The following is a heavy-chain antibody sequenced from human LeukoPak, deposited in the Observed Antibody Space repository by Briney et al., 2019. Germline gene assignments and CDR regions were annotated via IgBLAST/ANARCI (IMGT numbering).Heavy chain of an antibody. D-gene: IGHD6-6*01. CDR3: ARDGSYSSSSGYYYMDV. CDR2: FDPEDGET. CDR1: GYTLTELS. Sequence: ASVKVSCKVSGYTLTELSMHWVRQAPGKGLEWMGGFDPEDGETIYAQKFQGRVTMTRDTSTSTVYMELSSLRSEDTAVYYCARDGSYSSSSGYYYMDVWGKGTTVTVSS. V-gene: IGHV1-24*01. J-gene: IGHJ6*03.